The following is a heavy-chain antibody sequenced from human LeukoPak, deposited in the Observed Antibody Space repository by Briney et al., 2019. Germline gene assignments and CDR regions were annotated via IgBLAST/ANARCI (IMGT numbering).Heavy chain of an antibody. Sequence: SETLSLTCTVSGGSISSYYWSWIRQPPGKGLEWIGYIYYSGSTNYNPSLKSRVTISVDTSKNQFSLKLSSVTAADTAVYYCASSEGTVDAFDIWGQGTMVTVS. D-gene: IGHD3-10*01. V-gene: IGHV4-59*08. CDR1: GGSISSYY. CDR2: IYYSGST. J-gene: IGHJ3*02. CDR3: ASSEGTVDAFDI.